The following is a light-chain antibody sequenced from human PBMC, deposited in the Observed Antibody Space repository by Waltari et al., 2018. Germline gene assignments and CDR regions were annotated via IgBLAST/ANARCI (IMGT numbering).Light chain of an antibody. CDR3: QHYYSSPRT. Sequence: DIVMTQSPDSLAVSLGERATINCKSSQSVLYSSNNKNYLAWYQQKPGQPPNLLIYWASTRESGVTDRFSGSGSGTDFTLTISSLQAEDVAVYYCQHYYSSPRTFGQGTRVEIK. CDR1: QSVLYSSNNKNY. J-gene: IGKJ1*01. CDR2: WAS. V-gene: IGKV4-1*01.